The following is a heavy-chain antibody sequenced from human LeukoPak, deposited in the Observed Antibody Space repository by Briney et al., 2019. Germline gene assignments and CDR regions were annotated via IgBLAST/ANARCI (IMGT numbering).Heavy chain of an antibody. CDR1: GGSFSGYY. CDR3: ARGWRD. CDR2: INHSGST. J-gene: IGHJ4*02. Sequence: KPSETLSLTCAVYGGSFSGYYWSWIRQPPGKGLEWIGEINHSGSTNHNPSLKSRVTISVDTSKNQFSLKLSSVTAADTAVYYCARGWRDWGQGTLVTVSS. V-gene: IGHV4-34*01. D-gene: IGHD1-1*01.